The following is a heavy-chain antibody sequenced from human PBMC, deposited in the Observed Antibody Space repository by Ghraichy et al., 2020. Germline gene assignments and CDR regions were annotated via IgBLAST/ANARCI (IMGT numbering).Heavy chain of an antibody. V-gene: IGHV1-2*06. Sequence: ASVKVSCKASGYTFVGYYIHWVRQAPGQGLEWMGRIKPVSGETKYSQKFQGRVTMTSDTSITTAYMELSGLRTDDTAVYYCARDPGHSGGVFFYYMDVWGTGTTVTVSS. CDR2: IKPVSGET. D-gene: IGHD3-10*01. J-gene: IGHJ6*03. CDR1: GYTFVGYY. CDR3: ARDPGHSGGVFFYYMDV.